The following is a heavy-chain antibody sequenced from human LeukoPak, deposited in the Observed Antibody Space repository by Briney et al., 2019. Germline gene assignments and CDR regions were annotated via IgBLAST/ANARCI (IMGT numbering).Heavy chain of an antibody. CDR3: AKDKAVAGTY. J-gene: IGHJ4*02. Sequence: PGGSLRLSCAASGFTFSSYAMSWVRQAPGKWLEWVSAISGSGGSTYYADSVKGRFTISRDDSKNTLYLQMNSLRAEDTAVYYCAKDKAVAGTYWGQGTLVTVSS. V-gene: IGHV3-23*01. CDR2: ISGSGGST. CDR1: GFTFSSYA. D-gene: IGHD6-19*01.